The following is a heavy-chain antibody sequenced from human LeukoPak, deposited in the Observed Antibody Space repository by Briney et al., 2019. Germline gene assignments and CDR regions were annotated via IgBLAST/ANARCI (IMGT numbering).Heavy chain of an antibody. D-gene: IGHD6-19*01. CDR3: ARDRGIAVAGAPAYNWFDP. V-gene: IGHV1-18*01. Sequence: ASVKVSCKASGYTFTSYDINWVRQATGQGLEWMGWISAYNGNTNYAQKLQGRVTMTTDTSTSTAYMELRSLRSDDTAVYYCARDRGIAVAGAPAYNWFDPWGQGTLVTVSS. CDR1: GYTFTSYD. J-gene: IGHJ5*02. CDR2: ISAYNGNT.